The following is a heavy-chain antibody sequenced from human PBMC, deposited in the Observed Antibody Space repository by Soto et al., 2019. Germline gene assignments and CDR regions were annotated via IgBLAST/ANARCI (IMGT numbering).Heavy chain of an antibody. Sequence: EVHLVESGGGLVQPGGSLRLSCAASGITFSNYWMTWVRQAPGKGLEWVATIKQDGREKYYVDSVKGRFPISRDNAKNALYLQMNSLRAEDTAVYYFARDQDDSSDAFDIWGQGTMVTGSS. CDR1: GITFSNYW. CDR2: IKQDGREK. J-gene: IGHJ3*02. V-gene: IGHV3-7*01. CDR3: ARDQDDSSDAFDI. D-gene: IGHD3-3*01.